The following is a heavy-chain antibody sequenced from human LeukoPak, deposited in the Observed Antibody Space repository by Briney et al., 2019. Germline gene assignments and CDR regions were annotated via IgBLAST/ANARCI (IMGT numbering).Heavy chain of an antibody. J-gene: IGHJ4*02. CDR2: IYYSGST. CDR1: GGSISSYY. CDR3: ARQGYSYGYSD. Sequence: SETLSLTCTVSGGSISSYYWSWIRQPPGKGLEWIGYIYYSGSTNYNPSLKSRVTISVDTSKNQFSLKLSSVTAADTAVYYCARQGYSYGYSDWGQGTLVTVSS. V-gene: IGHV4-59*08. D-gene: IGHD5-18*01.